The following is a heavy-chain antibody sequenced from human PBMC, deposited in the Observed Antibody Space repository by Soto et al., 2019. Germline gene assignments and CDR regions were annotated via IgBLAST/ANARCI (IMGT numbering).Heavy chain of an antibody. CDR3: AADGFSIAYYTRGVHPPGYYGMDV. Sequence: SVKVSCKASGFTFTSSAVQWVRQARGQRLEWIGWIVVGSGNTNYAQKFQERVTITRDMSTSTAYMELSSLRSEDTAVYYWAADGFSIAYYTRGVHPPGYYGMDVWGQGXTVTVYS. CDR2: IVVGSGNT. J-gene: IGHJ6*02. CDR1: GFTFTSSA. V-gene: IGHV1-58*01. D-gene: IGHD3-10*01.